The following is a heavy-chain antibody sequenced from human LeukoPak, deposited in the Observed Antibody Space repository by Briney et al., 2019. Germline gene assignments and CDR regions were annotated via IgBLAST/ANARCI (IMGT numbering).Heavy chain of an antibody. Sequence: PGGSLRLSCAASGFTFDDYGMSWVRQAPGKGLEWVSGINWNGGSTGNADSVKGRFTISRDNAKNSLYLQMNSLRAEDTALYYCARGPRGSYGFDYWGQGTLVTVSS. J-gene: IGHJ4*02. CDR1: GFTFDDYG. CDR2: INWNGGST. CDR3: ARGPRGSYGFDY. D-gene: IGHD1-26*01. V-gene: IGHV3-20*04.